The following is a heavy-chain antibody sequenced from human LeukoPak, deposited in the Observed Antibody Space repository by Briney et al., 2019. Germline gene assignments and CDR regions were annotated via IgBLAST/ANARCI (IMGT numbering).Heavy chain of an antibody. CDR1: GFTFSNYA. V-gene: IGHV3-23*01. D-gene: IGHD3-22*01. J-gene: IGHJ4*02. Sequence: GGSLTLSCAASGFTFSNYAMSWVRQAPGKGLEWVSSISGSGGSTYYADSVKGRFTISRDNSKNTLYLQMNSLRAEDTAVYYCAGSSGYYYIHLNYFDYWGQGTLVTVSS. CDR2: ISGSGGST. CDR3: AGSSGYYYIHLNYFDY.